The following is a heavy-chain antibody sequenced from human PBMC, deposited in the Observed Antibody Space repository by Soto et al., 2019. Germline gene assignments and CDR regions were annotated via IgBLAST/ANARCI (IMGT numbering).Heavy chain of an antibody. CDR1: GFTFGDYA. CDR3: TREDYDILTGFDY. Sequence: PGGSLRLSCTASGFTFGDYAMSWFRQAPGKGLEWVGFIRSKAYGGTTEYAASVKGRFTISRDDSKSIAYLQMNSLKTEDTAVYYCTREDYDILTGFDYWGQGTLVTVSS. CDR2: IRSKAYGGTT. D-gene: IGHD3-9*01. V-gene: IGHV3-49*03. J-gene: IGHJ4*02.